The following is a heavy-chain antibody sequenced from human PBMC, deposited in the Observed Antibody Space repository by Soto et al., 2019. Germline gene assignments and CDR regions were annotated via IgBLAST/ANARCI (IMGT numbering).Heavy chain of an antibody. CDR3: ARVAIVVVPAAIAGMDV. D-gene: IGHD2-2*01. V-gene: IGHV4-31*03. CDR2: IYNSGST. Sequence: QVQLQESGPGLVKPSQTLSLTCTVSGGSISSGGYYWSWIRQHPGKGLEWIGYIYNSGSTYYNPSLKSRVTISVDTSKNQFSLKLSSVTAADTAVYYCARVAIVVVPAAIAGMDVWGQGTTVTVSS. J-gene: IGHJ6*02. CDR1: GGSISSGGYY.